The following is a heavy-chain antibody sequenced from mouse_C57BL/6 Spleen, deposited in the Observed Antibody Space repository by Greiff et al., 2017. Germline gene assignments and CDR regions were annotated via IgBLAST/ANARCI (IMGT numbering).Heavy chain of an antibody. V-gene: IGHV1-50*01. CDR1: GYTFTSYW. J-gene: IGHJ2*01. CDR2: IDPSDSYT. Sequence: QVQLQQPGAELVKPGASVKLSCKASGYTFTSYWMQWVKQRPGQGLEWIGEIDPSDSYTNYNQKFKGKATLTVDTSSSTAYMQLSSLTSEDSAVYYCARGFVPSYFDYWGQGTTLTVSS. CDR3: ARGFVPSYFDY.